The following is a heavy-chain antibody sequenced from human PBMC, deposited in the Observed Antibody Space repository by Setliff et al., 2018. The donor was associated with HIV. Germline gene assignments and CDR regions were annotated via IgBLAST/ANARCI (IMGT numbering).Heavy chain of an antibody. J-gene: IGHJ4*02. CDR2: INPSVGST. V-gene: IGHV1-46*01. CDR3: AREYVVLLWFGSQYGRGNLDS. D-gene: IGHD3-10*01. Sequence: ASVKVSCKASGYILTSHYMHWVRQAPGQGLEWMGIINPSVGSTSYAQKFQGRVTMTRDTSTSTVYMELSSLRSEDTAVYYCAREYVVLLWFGSQYGRGNLDSWGQGTPVTVSS. CDR1: GYILTSHY.